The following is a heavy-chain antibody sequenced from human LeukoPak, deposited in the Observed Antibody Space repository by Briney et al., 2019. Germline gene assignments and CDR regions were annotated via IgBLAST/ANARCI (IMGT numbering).Heavy chain of an antibody. V-gene: IGHV3-30*02. CDR2: IRFDGSDK. D-gene: IGHD2/OR15-2a*01. CDR1: GFSFRSFW. J-gene: IGHJ4*02. CDR3: AKGRDFLLDY. Sequence: PGGSLRLSCAGSGFSFRSFWMSWVRQAPGKGLEWVAFIRFDGSDKYYADSVKGRFTFSRGNSKNTLYLQMNSLRAEDTAVYYCAKGRDFLLDYWAQGTLVTVSS.